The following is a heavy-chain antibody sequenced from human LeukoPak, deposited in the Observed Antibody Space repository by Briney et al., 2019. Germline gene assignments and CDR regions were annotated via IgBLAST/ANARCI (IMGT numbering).Heavy chain of an antibody. Sequence: ASVKVSCKASGYTFTSYHINWVRQATGQGLEWMGWMNANTGNTGYAHKLRGRVTITRNTSISTAYMELSSLTSDDTAVYYCARGLYESIGYFYGVGNWFDPWGQGTLVTVS. CDR1: GYTFTSYH. J-gene: IGHJ5*02. CDR3: ARGLYESIGYFYGVGNWFDP. D-gene: IGHD3-22*01. CDR2: MNANTGNT. V-gene: IGHV1-8*03.